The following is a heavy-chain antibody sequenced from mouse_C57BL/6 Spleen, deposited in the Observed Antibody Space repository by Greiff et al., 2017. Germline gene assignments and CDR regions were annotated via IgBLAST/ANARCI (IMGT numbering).Heavy chain of an antibody. CDR3: ARMDGYPGYFDV. CDR1: GFTFSDYY. J-gene: IGHJ1*03. CDR2: INYDGSST. Sequence: EVKLVESEGGLVQPGSSMKLSCTASGFTFSDYYMAWVRQVPEKGLEWVANINYDGSSTYYLDSLKSRFIISRDNAKNILYLQMSSLKSEDTATDECARMDGYPGYFDVWGTGTTVTGSS. V-gene: IGHV5-16*01. D-gene: IGHD2-3*01.